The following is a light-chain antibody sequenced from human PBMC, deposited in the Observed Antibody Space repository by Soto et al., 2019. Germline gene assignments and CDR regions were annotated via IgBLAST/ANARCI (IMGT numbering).Light chain of an antibody. CDR3: QSYDSTLSARYG. J-gene: IGLJ1*01. V-gene: IGLV1-40*01. Sequence: QSVLTQPHSVSGAPGQRVTISCTGSSSNIGAGYDVHWYQQRPGTAPKLLIFGNTNRPSGVPDRFSGSKSGTSASLAITGLQAEDEGVYYCQSYDSTLSARYGFGTGPEVTVL. CDR2: GNT. CDR1: SSNIGAGYD.